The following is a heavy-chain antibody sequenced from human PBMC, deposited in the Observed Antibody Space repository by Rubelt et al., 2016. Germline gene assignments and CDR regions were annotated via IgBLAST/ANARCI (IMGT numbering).Heavy chain of an antibody. CDR1: GFSVSSNY. Sequence: EVQVVESGGGLVQPGGSLRLSCAASGFSVSSNYMTWVRQTPGKGLEWVSVIYRDGSTYYADSVKGRFTISRNNSENTVSLQMNGLRDDDTAVYYCARDLSGDRDWYFDLWGRGTLVTVSS. D-gene: IGHD1-1*01. CDR2: IYRDGST. CDR3: ARDLSGDRDWYFDL. V-gene: IGHV3-53*01. J-gene: IGHJ2*01.